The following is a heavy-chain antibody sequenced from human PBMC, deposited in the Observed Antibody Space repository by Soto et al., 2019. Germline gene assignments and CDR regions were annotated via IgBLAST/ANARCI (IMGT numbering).Heavy chain of an antibody. D-gene: IGHD5-12*01. V-gene: IGHV4-38-2*02. J-gene: IGHJ4*02. CDR2: IYHSGST. CDR3: ARDLHSGYDYQDYFDY. CDR1: GYSISSGYY. Sequence: PSETLSLTCAVSGYSISSGYYWGWIRQPPGKGLEWIGSIYHSGSTYYNPSLKSRVTISVDTSKNQFSLKLSSVTAADTAVYYCARDLHSGYDYQDYFDYWGQGTLVTVSS.